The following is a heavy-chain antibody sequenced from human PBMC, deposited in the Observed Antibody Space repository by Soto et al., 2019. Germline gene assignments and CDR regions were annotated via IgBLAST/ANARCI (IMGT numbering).Heavy chain of an antibody. Sequence: SETLSLTCTVSGGSISSYYWSWIRQPPGKGLEWIGYIYYSGSTNYNPSLKSRVTISVDTSKNQFSLKLSSVTAADTAVYYCARRLPGVVAFDYWGQGTLVTVSS. CDR3: ARRLPGVVAFDY. CDR2: IYYSGST. J-gene: IGHJ4*02. CDR1: GGSISSYY. D-gene: IGHD2-15*01. V-gene: IGHV4-59*08.